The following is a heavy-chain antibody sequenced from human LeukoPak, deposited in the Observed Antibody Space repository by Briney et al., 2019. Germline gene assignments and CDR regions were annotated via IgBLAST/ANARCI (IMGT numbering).Heavy chain of an antibody. CDR2: IYYTGSS. J-gene: IGHJ5*02. D-gene: IGHD2-8*01. CDR1: GGSISSSDYY. V-gene: IGHV4-39*07. CDR3: ARENYCTNGVCWAFDP. Sequence: SETLPLTCTVSGGSISSSDYYWGWIRQPPGKGLEWIGNIYYTGSSSYNSSLKSRVTISVDTSKNQFSLQLSSVTAADTAVYYCARENYCTNGVCWAFDPWGQGTLVTVSS.